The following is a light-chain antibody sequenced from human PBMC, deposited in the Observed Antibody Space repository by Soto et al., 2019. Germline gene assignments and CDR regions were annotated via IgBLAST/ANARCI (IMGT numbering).Light chain of an antibody. J-gene: IGKJ4*01. CDR1: QNIYSN. CDR3: QQHINWPLT. CDR2: RAS. Sequence: ILMTQSPSTLSVSPGERATLSCRASQNIYSNVAWYQQRPGQAPRLLIYRASTRATGIPARFSGSGSGTDCTLTISSLAPEDFEIYYCQQHINWPLTFGGGTKVDI. V-gene: IGKV3-15*01.